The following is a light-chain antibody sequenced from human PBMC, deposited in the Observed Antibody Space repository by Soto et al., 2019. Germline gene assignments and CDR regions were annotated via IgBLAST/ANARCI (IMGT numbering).Light chain of an antibody. V-gene: IGKV1-9*01. Sequence: DIQLTQSPSFLSASVGGRVTITCRASQAISSYLDWYQQKPGKGPKLLIHAASTLQSGVPLRFSGSGSGTEFTLTISSLQPEDFATYYCLQLNSYPLTFGGGTEVEIK. CDR2: AAS. J-gene: IGKJ4*01. CDR3: LQLNSYPLT. CDR1: QAISSY.